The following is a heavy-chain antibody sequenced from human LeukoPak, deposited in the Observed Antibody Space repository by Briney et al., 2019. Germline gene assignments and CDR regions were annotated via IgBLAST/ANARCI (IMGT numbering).Heavy chain of an antibody. CDR2: IYHSGST. D-gene: IGHD3-3*01. V-gene: IGHV4-38-2*02. CDR1: GYSLSSGYY. J-gene: IGHJ5*02. CDR3: ARDPSPYYDFWSGYYVGGFDP. Sequence: SETLSLTCTVSGYSLSSGYYWGWIRQPPGKGLEWIGSIYHSGSTYYNPSLKSRVTISVDTSKNQFSLKLSSVTAADTAVYYCARDPSPYYDFWSGYYVGGFDPWGQGTLVTVSS.